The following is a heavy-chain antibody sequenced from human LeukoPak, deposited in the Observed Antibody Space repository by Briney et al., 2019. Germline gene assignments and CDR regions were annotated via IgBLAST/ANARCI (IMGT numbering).Heavy chain of an antibody. CDR3: ARGGQSYYYDGSGYQSFDP. Sequence: SVKVSCKASGGTFSSYAISWVRQAPGQGLEWMGGIIPIFGTANYAQKFQGRVTITADESTSTAYMELSSLRSEDTAVYYCARGGQSYYYDGSGYQSFDPWGQGTLVTVSS. V-gene: IGHV1-69*13. CDR1: GGTFSSYA. D-gene: IGHD3-22*01. CDR2: IIPIFGTA. J-gene: IGHJ5*02.